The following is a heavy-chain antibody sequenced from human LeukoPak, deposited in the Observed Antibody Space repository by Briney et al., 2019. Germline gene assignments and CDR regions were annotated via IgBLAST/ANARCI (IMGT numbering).Heavy chain of an antibody. CDR2: ISADGTTT. V-gene: IGHV3-74*01. Sequence: GGSLRLSCADSELTFRDSWMHWVRQAPGKGLVWVSHISADGTTTTYADSVKGRFTISRDNGKNTLYLQMNSLRAEDTATYYCARDRWYTLDVWGQGTTVIVSS. D-gene: IGHD1-1*01. CDR1: ELTFRDSW. CDR3: ARDRWYTLDV. J-gene: IGHJ3*01.